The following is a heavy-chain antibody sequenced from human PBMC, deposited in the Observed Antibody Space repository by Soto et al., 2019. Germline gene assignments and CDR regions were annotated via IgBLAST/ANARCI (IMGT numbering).Heavy chain of an antibody. CDR2: IYYSGST. D-gene: IGHD2-15*01. CDR3: ARAAFCCYSEWFDP. Sequence: PSETLSLTCTVSGGSISSGGYYWSWIRQHPGKGLEWIGYIYYSGSTYYNPSLKSRVTISVDTSKNRFSLKLSSVTAADTAVYYCARAAFCCYSEWFDPWXQGNLVXVSS. V-gene: IGHV4-31*03. CDR1: GGSISSGGYY. J-gene: IGHJ5*02.